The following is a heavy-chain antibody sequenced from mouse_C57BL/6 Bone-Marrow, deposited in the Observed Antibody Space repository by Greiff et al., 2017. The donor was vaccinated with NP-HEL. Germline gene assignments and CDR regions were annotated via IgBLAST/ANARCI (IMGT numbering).Heavy chain of an antibody. Sequence: EVKVVESGGGLVKPGGSLKLSCAASGFTFSSYAMSWVRQTPEKRLEWVATISDGGSYTYYPDNVKGRFTISRDNAKNNLYLQMSHLKSGDTAMYYCASDYYGSSSAYWGQGTTLTVSS. CDR1: GFTFSSYA. CDR3: ASDYYGSSSAY. CDR2: ISDGGSYT. V-gene: IGHV5-4*03. J-gene: IGHJ2*01. D-gene: IGHD1-1*01.